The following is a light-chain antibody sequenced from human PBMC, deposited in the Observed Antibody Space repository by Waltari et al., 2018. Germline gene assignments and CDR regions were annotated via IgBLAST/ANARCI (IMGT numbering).Light chain of an antibody. CDR1: QSISNW. J-gene: IGKJ4*01. CDR2: KAS. CDR3: QQYNSYSLLT. Sequence: DIQMTQSPSTLSASVGDRFTITCRASQSISNWLAWYQQKPGKAPKLLIYKASTLESGVPSRFSGSGSGTEFTRTISSLQPDEFATYDCQQYNSYSLLTFGGGTKVEIK. V-gene: IGKV1-5*03.